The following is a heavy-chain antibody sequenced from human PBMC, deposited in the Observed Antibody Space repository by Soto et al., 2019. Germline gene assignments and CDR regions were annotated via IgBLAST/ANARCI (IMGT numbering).Heavy chain of an antibody. V-gene: IGHV3-53*01. CDR1: GFTVSSNY. CDR2: IYSGGST. Sequence: GGSLRLSCAASGFTVSSNYMSWVRQAPGKGLEWVSVIYSGGSTYYADSGKGRVTISRDNSKNTLYLQMNTLRAEDTAVYYCARHLISYYYGSGSYYNPANWFDPWGQGTLVTVSS. CDR3: ARHLISYYYGSGSYYNPANWFDP. J-gene: IGHJ5*02. D-gene: IGHD3-10*01.